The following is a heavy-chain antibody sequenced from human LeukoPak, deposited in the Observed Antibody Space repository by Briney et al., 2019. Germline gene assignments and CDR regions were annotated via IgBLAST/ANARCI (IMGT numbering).Heavy chain of an antibody. CDR1: GFTFSDYG. V-gene: IGHV3-33*01. J-gene: IGHJ4*02. CDR3: ARGGYYDSSSYYLFDY. D-gene: IGHD3-22*01. CDR2: NWYDGSKK. Sequence: GGSLRLSCAASGFTFSDYGMHWVRQAPRKGLEWVAINWYDGSKKYYADSVKGRFTISRDNSKNTLYLQMNSLRPEDTALYYCARGGYYDSSSYYLFDYWGEGTLVTVSS.